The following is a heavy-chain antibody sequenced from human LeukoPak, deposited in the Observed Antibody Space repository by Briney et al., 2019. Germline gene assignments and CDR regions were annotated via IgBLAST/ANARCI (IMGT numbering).Heavy chain of an antibody. CDR2: ISYDGSNK. V-gene: IGHV3-30*04. CDR1: GFTFSSYA. CDR3: ARDARTVGITMIVVGFDY. J-gene: IGHJ4*02. D-gene: IGHD3-22*01. Sequence: PGGSLRLSCAASGFTFSSYAMYWVRQPPGKGLEWVAVISYDGSNKYYADSVKGRFTISRDNSKNTLYLQMNSLRAEDTAVYYCARDARTVGITMIVVGFDYWGQGTLVTVSS.